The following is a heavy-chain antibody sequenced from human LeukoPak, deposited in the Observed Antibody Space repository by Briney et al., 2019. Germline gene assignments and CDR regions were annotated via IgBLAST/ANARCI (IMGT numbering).Heavy chain of an antibody. V-gene: IGHV4-59*01. J-gene: IGHJ3*02. CDR3: ARDGYYDSSGYLDAFDI. Sequence: SETLSLTCTVSGGSISSYYWSWIRQPPGKGLEWIGYIYHSGSTNYNPSLKSRVTISVDTSKNQFSLKLSSVTAADTAVYYCARDGYYDSSGYLDAFDIWGQGTMVTVSS. CDR2: IYHSGST. D-gene: IGHD3-22*01. CDR1: GGSISSYY.